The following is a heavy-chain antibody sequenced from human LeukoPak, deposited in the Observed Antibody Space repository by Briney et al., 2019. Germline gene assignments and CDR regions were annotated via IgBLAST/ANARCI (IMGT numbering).Heavy chain of an antibody. J-gene: IGHJ6*02. CDR2: IKQDGSEK. D-gene: IGHD6-13*01. V-gene: IGHV3-7*01. CDR1: GFTFSSYW. Sequence: GGSLRLSCAASGFTFSSYWMSWVRQAPGKGLEWVANIKQDGSEKYYVDSVKGRFTISRDNAKNSLYLQMNSLRAEDTAVYYCAKDAPRIAAVSYYYYYYGMGVWGQGTTVTVSS. CDR3: AKDAPRIAAVSYYYYYYGMGV.